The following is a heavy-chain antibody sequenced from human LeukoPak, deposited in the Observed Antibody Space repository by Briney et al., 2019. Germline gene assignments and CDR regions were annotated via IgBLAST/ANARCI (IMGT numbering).Heavy chain of an antibody. CDR3: ARQLVGRDAFDI. CDR1: GASISSNY. V-gene: IGHV4-59*08. J-gene: IGHJ3*02. D-gene: IGHD1-26*01. Sequence: SETLSLTCSVSGASISSNYWSWIRQPPGKGLEWIGFIYNSGSTNYNPSLKSRVTISVDTSKNQFSLKLSSVTAADTAVYYCARQLVGRDAFDIWGQGTMVTVSS. CDR2: IYNSGST.